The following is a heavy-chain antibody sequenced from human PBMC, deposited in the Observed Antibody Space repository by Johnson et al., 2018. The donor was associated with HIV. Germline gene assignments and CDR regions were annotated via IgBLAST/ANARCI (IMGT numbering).Heavy chain of an antibody. CDR1: GFTFDDFG. J-gene: IGHJ3*02. D-gene: IGHD3-22*01. Sequence: VQLVESGGGVQRPGGSLRLSCAASGFTFDDFGMGWVRQAPGKGLEWVSGINWNGGSTSYADSVKGRFTISRDNAKNSLYVQMNSLRAEDTALYHCARVIGYDRSGKAFDIWGQGTMVTVSS. CDR3: ARVIGYDRSGKAFDI. V-gene: IGHV3-20*01. CDR2: INWNGGST.